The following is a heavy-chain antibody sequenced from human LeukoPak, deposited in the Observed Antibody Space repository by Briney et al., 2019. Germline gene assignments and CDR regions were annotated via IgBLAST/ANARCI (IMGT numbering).Heavy chain of an antibody. V-gene: IGHV4-34*01. CDR1: GGSFSGYY. Sequence: SETLSLTCAVYGGSFSGYYWSWIRQPPGKGLEWIGEINHSGSTNYNPSLKSRVTISVDTSKNQFSLKLSSVTAADTAAYYCARGPKYYYDSRDAFDIWGQGTMVTVSS. J-gene: IGHJ3*02. CDR3: ARGPKYYYDSRDAFDI. CDR2: INHSGST. D-gene: IGHD3-22*01.